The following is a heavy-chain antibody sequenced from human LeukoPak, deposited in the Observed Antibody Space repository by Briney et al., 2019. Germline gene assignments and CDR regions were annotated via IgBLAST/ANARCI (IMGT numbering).Heavy chain of an antibody. J-gene: IGHJ4*02. CDR3: AVFPYYYGSGSYYTPFDY. D-gene: IGHD3-10*01. CDR2: INPNSGGT. V-gene: IGHV1-2*06. Sequence: GASVKVSCTASGYTFTGYYMHWVRQAPGQGLEWMGRINPNSGGTNYAQKFQGRVTMTRDTSISTAYMELSRLRSDDTAVYYCAVFPYYYGSGSYYTPFDYWGQGTLVTVSS. CDR1: GYTFTGYY.